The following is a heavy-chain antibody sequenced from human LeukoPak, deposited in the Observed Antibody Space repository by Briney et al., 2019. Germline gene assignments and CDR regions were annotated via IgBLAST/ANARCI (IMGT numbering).Heavy chain of an antibody. V-gene: IGHV3-73*01. CDR3: TREYCSSTSCYNY. Sequence: GGSLRLSCAASGFTFSGSAMHWVRQASGKGLEWVGRIRSKANSYATAYAASVKGRFTISRDDSKNTAYLQMNSLKTEDTAVYYCTREYCSSTSCYNYWGQGILVTVSS. J-gene: IGHJ4*02. D-gene: IGHD2-2*02. CDR1: GFTFSGSA. CDR2: IRSKANSYAT.